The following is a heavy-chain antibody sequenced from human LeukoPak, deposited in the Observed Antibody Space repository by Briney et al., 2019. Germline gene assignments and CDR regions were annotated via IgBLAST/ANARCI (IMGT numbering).Heavy chain of an antibody. CDR1: GFTFSNAW. V-gene: IGHV3-15*01. J-gene: IGHJ4*02. Sequence: GGSLRLSCAASGFTFSNAWMSWVRQAPGKGLEWVGRIKSKTDGGTTDYAAPVKGRFTISRDDSKDTLYLQMNSLKTEDTAVYYCTTLEVVTAVDYWGQGTLVTVSS. D-gene: IGHD2-21*02. CDR3: TTLEVVTAVDY. CDR2: IKSKTDGGTT.